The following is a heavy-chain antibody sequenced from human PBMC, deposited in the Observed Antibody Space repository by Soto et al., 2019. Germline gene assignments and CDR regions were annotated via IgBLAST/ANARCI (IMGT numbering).Heavy chain of an antibody. J-gene: IGHJ4*02. Sequence: QITLNESGPTVVRPTETLTLTCRFSGFSLTTSGVGVGWIRQSPGKAPEWLALIYWDDEKSYSASLKSRLTITKATSKNQVVLTVSDLDPTDTAAYYCAHRVLRTVFGLVTTSAIYFDFWGQGTPVAVSS. V-gene: IGHV2-5*02. CDR2: IYWDDEK. CDR1: GFSLTTSGVG. D-gene: IGHD3-3*01. CDR3: AHRVLRTVFGLVTTSAIYFDF.